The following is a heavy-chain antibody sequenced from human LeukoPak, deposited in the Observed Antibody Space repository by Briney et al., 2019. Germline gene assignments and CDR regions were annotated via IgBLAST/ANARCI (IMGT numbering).Heavy chain of an antibody. Sequence: GPVKVSCKASGYTFTDYYMHWVRQAPGQGLEWMGWVNPNSGGTKYAQKFQGRVTMTRDTSISIAYMELSRLRSGDTAVYYCARAKGYSGYDYWFDPWGQGTLVTVSS. V-gene: IGHV1-2*02. CDR3: ARAKGYSGYDYWFDP. CDR2: VNPNSGGT. D-gene: IGHD5-12*01. J-gene: IGHJ5*02. CDR1: GYTFTDYY.